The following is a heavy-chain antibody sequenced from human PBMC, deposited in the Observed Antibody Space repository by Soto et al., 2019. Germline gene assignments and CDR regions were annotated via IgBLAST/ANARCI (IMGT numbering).Heavy chain of an antibody. D-gene: IGHD2-2*01. J-gene: IGHJ5*02. Sequence: GASVKFSCQSSGGTFSSYAIRWVRQAPGQGLEWMGGIIPIFGTANYAQKFQGRVTLTADESTSTAYMELSSRRSEETVVYYCAREYRSSISCYGYNWFDPWGQGTLVTVSS. CDR2: IIPIFGTA. CDR3: AREYRSSISCYGYNWFDP. CDR1: GGTFSSYA. V-gene: IGHV1-69*01.